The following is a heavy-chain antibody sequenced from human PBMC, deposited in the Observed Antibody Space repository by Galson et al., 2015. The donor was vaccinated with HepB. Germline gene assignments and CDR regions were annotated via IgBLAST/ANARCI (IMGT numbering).Heavy chain of an antibody. V-gene: IGHV1-69*04. CDR1: GGTFSSYS. Sequence: SVKVSCKASGGTFSSYSISWVRQAPGQGLEWMGRIIPILGRANYAQKFQVRVTITADKSTNTSYMEVSSLRSEDTAVYYCARDGWSGDYFDGAFDMCGKRAMVTVSS. D-gene: IGHD3-3*01. CDR2: IIPILGRA. CDR3: ARDGWSGDYFDGAFDM. J-gene: IGHJ3*02.